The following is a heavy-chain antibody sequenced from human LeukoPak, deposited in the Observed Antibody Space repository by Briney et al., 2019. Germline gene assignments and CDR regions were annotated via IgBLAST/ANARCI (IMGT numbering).Heavy chain of an antibody. CDR1: GLTYSNYA. V-gene: IGHV3-23*01. CDR2: IFPSGGEI. CDR3: ATYRQVLLPFES. J-gene: IGHJ4*02. Sequence: QTGGSLRLSCAASGLTYSNYAMTGVRKPPGKGLEWVSSIFPSGGEIHYADSVRGRFTISRDNSKSTLSLQMNSLRAEDTAIYYCATYRQVLLPFESWGQGTLVTVSS. D-gene: IGHD2-8*02.